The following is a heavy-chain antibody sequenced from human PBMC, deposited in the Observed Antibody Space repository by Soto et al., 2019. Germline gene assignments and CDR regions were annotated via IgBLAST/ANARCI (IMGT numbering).Heavy chain of an antibody. D-gene: IGHD5-18*01. Sequence: SETLSLTCTVSGGSVSSGDYYWSWIRQPPGKGLEWIGYIYYSGSTNYNPSLKSRVSISLDTSKNQFSLRLTSVTAADTAVYYCSRIPVDTYMINWFDPWGQGTLVTVSS. V-gene: IGHV4-61*08. CDR1: GGSVSSGDYY. CDR3: SRIPVDTYMINWFDP. CDR2: IYYSGST. J-gene: IGHJ5*02.